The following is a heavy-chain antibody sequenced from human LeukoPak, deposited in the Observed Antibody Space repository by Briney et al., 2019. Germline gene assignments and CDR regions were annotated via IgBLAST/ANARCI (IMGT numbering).Heavy chain of an antibody. Sequence: SQTLSLTCSVSGGSISIGSHYWSWIRQPAGKGLEWIGRIYTSGSTNYNPSLKSRVTISVDTSKNQFSLKLSSVTAADTAVYYCARDLYYYDSSGYYLWGFDIWGQGTMVTVSS. CDR3: ARDLYYYDSSGYYLWGFDI. J-gene: IGHJ3*02. CDR1: GGSISIGSHY. D-gene: IGHD3-22*01. CDR2: IYTSGST. V-gene: IGHV4-61*02.